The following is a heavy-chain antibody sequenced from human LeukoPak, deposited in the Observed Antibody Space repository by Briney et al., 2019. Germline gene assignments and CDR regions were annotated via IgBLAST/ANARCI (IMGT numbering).Heavy chain of an antibody. V-gene: IGHV3-21*01. D-gene: IGHD6-13*01. CDR3: ARLGIAAAGTFDY. Sequence: GGSLRLSCAASGFTFSSYSMNWVRQAPGKGLEWVSSISSSSYIYYADSVKGRFTISRDNAKNSLYLQMNSLRAEDTAVYYCARLGIAAAGTFDYWGQGTLVTVSS. CDR1: GFTFSSYS. CDR2: ISSSSYI. J-gene: IGHJ4*02.